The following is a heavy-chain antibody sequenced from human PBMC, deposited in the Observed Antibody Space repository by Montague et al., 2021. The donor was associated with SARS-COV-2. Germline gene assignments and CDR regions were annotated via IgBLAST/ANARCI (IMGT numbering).Heavy chain of an antibody. CDR2: XGWGDDK. CDR1: GFSLSTSGMC. V-gene: IGHV2-70*01. Sequence: PALVKPTQTLTLTCTFSGFSLSTSGMCVSWIRQPPGKALEWLALXGWGDDKYYSTSLKTRLTISKDTSKNQVVLTMTNMDPVDTATYYCARSYYDILTGYYMAFDYWGQGTLVTVSS. J-gene: IGHJ4*02. D-gene: IGHD3-9*01. CDR3: ARSYYDILTGYYMAFDY.